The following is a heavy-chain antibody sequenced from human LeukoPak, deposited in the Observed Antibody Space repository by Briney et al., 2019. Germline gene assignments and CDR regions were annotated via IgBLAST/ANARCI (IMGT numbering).Heavy chain of an antibody. Sequence: SETLSPTCAVYGGSFSGYYWSWIRQPPGKGLEWIGEINHSGSTNYNPSLKSRVTISVDTSKNQFSLKLSSVTAADTAVYYCASTHYDFWSGYPGNWFDPWGQGTLVTVSS. CDR3: ASTHYDFWSGYPGNWFDP. D-gene: IGHD3-3*01. CDR1: GGSFSGYY. CDR2: INHSGST. V-gene: IGHV4-34*01. J-gene: IGHJ5*02.